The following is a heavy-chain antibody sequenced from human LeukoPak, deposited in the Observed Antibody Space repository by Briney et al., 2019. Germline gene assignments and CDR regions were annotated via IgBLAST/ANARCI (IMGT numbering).Heavy chain of an antibody. Sequence: GRSLSLSCAASGFTFSNYPIHWVRQAPGKEPEWVAVISYDGNYQYYAESVKGRFTVSRDNSKNTVYLQMDSLRAEDTAVYYCAKGVAAGTWGTSFDFWGQGTLVTVSS. V-gene: IGHV3-30*01. CDR1: GFTFSNYP. CDR2: ISYDGNYQ. J-gene: IGHJ4*02. CDR3: AKGVAAGTWGTSFDF. D-gene: IGHD6-13*01.